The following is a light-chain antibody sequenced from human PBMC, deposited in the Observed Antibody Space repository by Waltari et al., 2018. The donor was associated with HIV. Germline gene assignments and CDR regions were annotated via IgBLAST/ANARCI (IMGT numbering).Light chain of an antibody. CDR2: VTN. J-gene: IGLJ3*02. CDR1: SGSVSSRHY. V-gene: IGLV8-61*01. Sequence: QTVVTQEPSFAVSHGGTVTLTCGLNSGSVSSRHYPSWYQSTPVQAPRTLIYVTNTRSSGVPDRFSGSILGNKAALTITGAQADDESDYYCLLYMGSGSWVFGGGTKLTVL. CDR3: LLYMGSGSWV.